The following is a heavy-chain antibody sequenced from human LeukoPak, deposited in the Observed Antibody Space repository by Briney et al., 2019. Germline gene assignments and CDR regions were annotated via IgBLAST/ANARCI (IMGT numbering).Heavy chain of an antibody. CDR2: IYYSGST. V-gene: IGHV4-59*01. CDR3: AREGGLREYYFDY. J-gene: IGHJ4*02. Sequence: SETLSLTCTVSGGSISSYYWSWLRQPPGKGLEWIGYIYYSGSTNYNPSLKSRVTISVDTSKNQFSLKLSSVTAADTAVYYCAREGGLREYYFDYWGQGTLVTVSS. D-gene: IGHD3-16*01. CDR1: GGSISSYY.